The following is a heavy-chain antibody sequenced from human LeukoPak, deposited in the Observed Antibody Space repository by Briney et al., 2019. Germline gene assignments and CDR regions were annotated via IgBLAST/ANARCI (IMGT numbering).Heavy chain of an antibody. Sequence: WVTLSLTCTVAAGSISSYCWSWIRQPPGKGMEWVGYIYFSGSTKYNPSSKGRVTLSVDTSHYQFFIKISSVTAAGTGVDFCARGRGDVDYWGQGTPVTVSS. V-gene: IGHV4-59*07. CDR3: ARGRGDVDY. D-gene: IGHD3-16*01. J-gene: IGHJ4*02. CDR2: IYFSGST. CDR1: AGSISSYC.